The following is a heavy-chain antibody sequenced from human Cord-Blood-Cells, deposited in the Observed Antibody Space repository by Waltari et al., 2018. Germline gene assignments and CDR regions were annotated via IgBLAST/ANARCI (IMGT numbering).Heavy chain of an antibody. J-gene: IGHJ4*02. Sequence: EVQLVESGGGLVKPGGSLRLSCAASGFTFSSYSMNWVRQAPGKGVGGVASMSSSRSYIYYADSVKGRCTISRDNAKNSLYLQMNSLRAEDTAVYYCARDRNGGNYFDYWGQGTLVTVSS. D-gene: IGHD2-15*01. CDR3: ARDRNGGNYFDY. CDR2: MSSSRSYI. CDR1: GFTFSSYS. V-gene: IGHV3-21*01.